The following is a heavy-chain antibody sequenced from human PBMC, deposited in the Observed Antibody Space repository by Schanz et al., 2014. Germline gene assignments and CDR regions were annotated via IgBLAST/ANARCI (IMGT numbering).Heavy chain of an antibody. CDR1: GYTFTDYG. CDR2: NSTSNGNP. D-gene: IGHD3-3*01. J-gene: IGHJ4*02. Sequence: QILLVQPGPEVKKPGASVTVSCKASGYTFTDYGVIWVRQAPGQGLEWMGWNSTSNGNPNYIQKLQGRVSMTPDTATSTAYMELMSLRADDTAVYYCARGFDFWDRWGRGTLVTVSS. CDR3: ARGFDFWDR. V-gene: IGHV1-18*01.